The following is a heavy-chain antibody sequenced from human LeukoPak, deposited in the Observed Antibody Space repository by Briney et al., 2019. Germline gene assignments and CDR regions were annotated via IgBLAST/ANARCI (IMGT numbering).Heavy chain of an antibody. J-gene: IGHJ5*02. CDR3: ARRRTQYDCFDP. CDR2: IYDSGSS. CDR1: GGSISSGNYY. D-gene: IGHD2-2*01. V-gene: IGHV4-31*03. Sequence: PSQTLSLTCTVSGGSISSGNYYWSWIRHHPGKGLEWIGYIYDSGSSYSNPSLKSRVTISIDTSKNQFSLHLNSVTPEDTAVYYGARRRTQYDCFDPWGQGILVTVSS.